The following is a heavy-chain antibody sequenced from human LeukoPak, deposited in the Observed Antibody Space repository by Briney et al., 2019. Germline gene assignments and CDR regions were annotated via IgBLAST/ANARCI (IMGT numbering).Heavy chain of an antibody. CDR2: IYTSGST. CDR3: ARGIWFGELGYYYYYMDV. V-gene: IGHV4-4*09. J-gene: IGHJ6*03. CDR1: GGSISSYY. Sequence: PSETLSLTCAVSGGSISSYYWSWIRQPPGKGLEWIGYIYTSGSTNYNPSLKSRVTISVDTSKNQFSLKLSSVTAADTAVYYCARGIWFGELGYYYYYMDVWGKGTTVTVSS. D-gene: IGHD3-10*01.